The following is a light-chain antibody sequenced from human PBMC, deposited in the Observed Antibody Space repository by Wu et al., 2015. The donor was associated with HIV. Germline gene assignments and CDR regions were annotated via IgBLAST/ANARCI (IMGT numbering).Light chain of an antibody. CDR2: AAS. Sequence: DIQMTQSPSSLSASVGDRVTITCRPSQSISSYLNWYQHKPGKAPKLLIYAASSLQSGVPSRFSGSGSGTDFTLTISSLQPEDVATYYCQKYNTAPWTFGQGTKVEMK. CDR1: QSISSY. J-gene: IGKJ1*01. V-gene: IGKV1-39*01. CDR3: QKYNTAPWT.